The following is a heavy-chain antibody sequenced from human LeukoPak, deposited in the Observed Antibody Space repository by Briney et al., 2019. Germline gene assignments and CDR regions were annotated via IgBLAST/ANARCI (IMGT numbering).Heavy chain of an antibody. J-gene: IGHJ2*01. CDR1: GFTFSSYA. V-gene: IGHV3-30*14. Sequence: GGSLRLSCAASGFTFSSYAMHWVRQAPGKGLEWVAVISYDGSNKYYADSVKGRFTISRDNSKNTLYLQMNSLRAEDTAVYYCARDYGYSYFDLWGRGTLVTVSS. CDR3: ARDYGYSYFDL. CDR2: ISYDGSNK. D-gene: IGHD3-22*01.